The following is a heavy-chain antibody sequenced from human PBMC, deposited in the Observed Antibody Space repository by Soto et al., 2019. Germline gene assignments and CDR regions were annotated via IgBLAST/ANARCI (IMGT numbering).Heavy chain of an antibody. D-gene: IGHD1-7*01. Sequence: GASVKVSCKASGYTFTSYAMHWVRQAPGQRLEWMGWINAGNGNTKYSQKLQGRVTITRDTSASTAYMELSSLRSEDTAVYYCARGELELHFSYWGQGTLVTVSS. V-gene: IGHV1-3*01. CDR2: INAGNGNT. CDR3: ARGELELHFSY. CDR1: GYTFTSYA. J-gene: IGHJ4*02.